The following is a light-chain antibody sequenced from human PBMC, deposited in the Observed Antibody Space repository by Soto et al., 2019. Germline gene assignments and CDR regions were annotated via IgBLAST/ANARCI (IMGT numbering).Light chain of an antibody. CDR1: SSDVGGYNY. CDR3: NSYVGSNNYV. J-gene: IGLJ1*01. Sequence: QSALTQPASVSGSPGQSITISCTGTSSDVGGYNYVSWYQHHPGKAPKVMIYEVSNRPSGISNRFSGSKAGNTASLTISGLQAEDEADYYCNSYVGSNNYVFGTGTKVTVL. V-gene: IGLV2-14*01. CDR2: EVS.